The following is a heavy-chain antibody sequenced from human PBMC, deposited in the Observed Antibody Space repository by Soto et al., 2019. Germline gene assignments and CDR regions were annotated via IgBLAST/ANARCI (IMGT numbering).Heavy chain of an antibody. Sequence: PGGSLRLSCAASGFTFSGDWMHWVRQAAGKGLVWVSRINMDGSTTNYADSVKGRFTIPRDNAKNTLYLQMNSLRAEDTALYYCARGPRGLYGNDYWGQGALVTVSS. CDR3: ARGPRGLYGNDY. D-gene: IGHD4-4*01. CDR2: INMDGSTT. CDR1: GFTFSGDW. V-gene: IGHV3-74*01. J-gene: IGHJ4*02.